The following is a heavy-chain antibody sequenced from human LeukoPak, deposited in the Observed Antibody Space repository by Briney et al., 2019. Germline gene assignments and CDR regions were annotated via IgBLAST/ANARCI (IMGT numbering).Heavy chain of an antibody. CDR1: GYTFTGYY. V-gene: IGHV1-69*04. CDR3: ARDSLGYCSSTSCYGFDP. Sequence: ASVKVSCKASGYTFTGYYMHWVRQAPGQGLEWMGRIIPILGIANYAQKFQGRVTITADKSTSTAYMELSSLRSEDTAVYYCARDSLGYCSSTSCYGFDPWGQGTLVTVSS. J-gene: IGHJ5*02. D-gene: IGHD2-2*01. CDR2: IIPILGIA.